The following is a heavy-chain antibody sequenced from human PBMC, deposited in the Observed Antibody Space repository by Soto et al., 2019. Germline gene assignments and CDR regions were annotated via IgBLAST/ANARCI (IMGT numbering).Heavy chain of an antibody. CDR1: GYTFTSYG. V-gene: IGHV1-46*01. CDR2: INPSGGST. D-gene: IGHD3-10*01. CDR3: AGESGFGELLYGMDV. Sequence: ASVKVSCKASGYTFTSYGISWVRQAPGQGLEWMGIINPSGGSTSYAQKFQGRVTMTRDTSTSTVYMELSSLRSEDTAVYYCAGESGFGELLYGMDVWGQGTTVTVSS. J-gene: IGHJ6*02.